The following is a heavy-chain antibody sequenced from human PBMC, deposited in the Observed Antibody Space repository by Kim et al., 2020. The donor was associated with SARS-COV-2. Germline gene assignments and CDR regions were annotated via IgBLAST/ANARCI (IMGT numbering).Heavy chain of an antibody. Sequence: GGSLRLSCAASGFTVSSNYMSWVRQAPGKGLEWVSVIYSGGSTYYADSVKGRFTISRDNSKNTLYLQMNSLRAEDTAVYYCARDIPYYYGGMDVWGQGTTVTVSS. CDR1: GFTVSSNY. V-gene: IGHV3-53*01. CDR2: IYSGGST. D-gene: IGHD3-10*01. J-gene: IGHJ6*02. CDR3: ARDIPYYYGGMDV.